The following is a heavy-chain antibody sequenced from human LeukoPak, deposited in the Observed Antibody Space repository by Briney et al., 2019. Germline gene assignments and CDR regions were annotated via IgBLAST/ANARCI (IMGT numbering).Heavy chain of an antibody. CDR3: ARQTGSGLFILP. CDR1: GVSISSSNSY. J-gene: IGHJ4*02. D-gene: IGHD3/OR15-3a*01. CDR2: IYYSGNT. Sequence: SETLSLTCTVPGVSISSSNSYWGWIRQPPGKGLEWIGSIYYSGNTYYNASLKSQVSISIDTSKNQFSLKLTSVTAADTAVYYCARQTGSGLFILPGGQGTLVTVSS. V-gene: IGHV4-39*01.